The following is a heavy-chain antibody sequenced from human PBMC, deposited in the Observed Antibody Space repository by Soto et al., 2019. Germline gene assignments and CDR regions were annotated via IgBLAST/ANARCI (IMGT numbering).Heavy chain of an antibody. CDR3: ARASSIADRPGRGNAFDI. Sequence: SETLSLTCAVYGGSFSGYYWSWIRQPPGKGLEWIGEINHSGSTNYNPSLKSRVTISVDTSKNQFSLKLSSVTAADTAVYYCARASSIADRPGRGNAFDIWGQGTMVTVSS. J-gene: IGHJ3*02. CDR2: INHSGST. D-gene: IGHD6-6*01. CDR1: GGSFSGYY. V-gene: IGHV4-34*01.